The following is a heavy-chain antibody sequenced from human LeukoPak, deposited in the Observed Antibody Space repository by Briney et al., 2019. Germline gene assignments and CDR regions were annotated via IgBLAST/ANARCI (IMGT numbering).Heavy chain of an antibody. CDR1: GFSFSTYW. V-gene: IGHV3-7*01. CDR2: IKQDGSEK. CDR3: ASMGRGYNSRWYFDL. Sequence: GGLRLSCAASGFSFSTYWMTWVRQAPGKGLEWVANIKQDGSEKYYVDSVKGRFTILRDNARNSLYLQMNSLRAEDTAVYYCASMGRGYNSRWYFDLWGRGTLVTVSS. D-gene: IGHD3-22*01. J-gene: IGHJ2*01.